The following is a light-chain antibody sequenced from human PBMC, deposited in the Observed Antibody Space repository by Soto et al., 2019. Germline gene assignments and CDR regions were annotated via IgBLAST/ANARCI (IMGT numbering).Light chain of an antibody. J-gene: IGLJ3*02. V-gene: IGLV2-14*01. CDR2: EVS. Sequence: QSALTQPASVSGSPGQSITISCTGTSSDVGAYNYVSWFQQHPGKAPKLIIYEVSNRPSGVSNRFSGSKSGNTASLTISGLQDEDGADYYCSSFTWSSTLQFGGGTKLTVL. CDR3: SSFTWSSTLQ. CDR1: SSDVGAYNY.